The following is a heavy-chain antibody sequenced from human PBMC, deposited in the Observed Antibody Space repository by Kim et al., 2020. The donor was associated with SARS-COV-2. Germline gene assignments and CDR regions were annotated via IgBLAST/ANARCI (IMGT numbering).Heavy chain of an antibody. Sequence: ADSVKGRFTISRDNAKNSLYLQMNSLRAEDTAVYYCARVLGDYGEFYFDYWGQGTLVTVS. CDR3: ARVLGDYGEFYFDY. V-gene: IGHV3-48*03. J-gene: IGHJ4*02. D-gene: IGHD4-17*01.